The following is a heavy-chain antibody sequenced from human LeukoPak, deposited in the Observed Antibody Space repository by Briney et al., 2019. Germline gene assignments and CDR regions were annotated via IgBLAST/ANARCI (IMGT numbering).Heavy chain of an antibody. Sequence: GGSLRLSCAASGFTFSSYSMNWVRQAPGKGLEWVSSISSGSSYIYYADSVKGRFTISRDNAKNSLYLQMNSLRAEDTAVYYCASDVDIVTGGLDYWGQGTLVTVSS. J-gene: IGHJ4*02. CDR3: ASDVDIVTGGLDY. CDR1: GFTFSSYS. D-gene: IGHD5-12*01. CDR2: ISSGSSYI. V-gene: IGHV3-21*01.